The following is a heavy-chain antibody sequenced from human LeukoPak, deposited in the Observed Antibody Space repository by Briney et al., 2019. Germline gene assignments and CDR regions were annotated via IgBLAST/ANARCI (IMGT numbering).Heavy chain of an antibody. Sequence: GGSLRLSCAASGFTFNAYDMHWVRQAPGKGLEWVAFIRYDGSNKFYADSVKGRFTISRDNSRNTLYLQTNSLRAEDTAVYYCAKSRVVEDYWGQGTLVTVSS. J-gene: IGHJ4*02. CDR1: GFTFNAYD. CDR3: AKSRVVEDY. D-gene: IGHD2-21*01. V-gene: IGHV3-30*02. CDR2: IRYDGSNK.